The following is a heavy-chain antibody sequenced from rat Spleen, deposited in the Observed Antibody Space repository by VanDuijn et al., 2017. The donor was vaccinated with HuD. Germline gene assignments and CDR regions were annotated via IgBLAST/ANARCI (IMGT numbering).Heavy chain of an antibody. CDR2: ISYDGSST. Sequence: EVQLVESGGGLVQPGRSLKLSCAAAGFTFSNYGMAWVRQAPTKGLEWVATISYDGSSTYYRDSVKGRSTISRDNAKSTLYLQMDSLRSEDTATYYCARGGSAFDYWGQGVMVTVSS. CDR3: ARGGSAFDY. D-gene: IGHD1-11*01. CDR1: GFTFSNYG. J-gene: IGHJ2*01. V-gene: IGHV5-29*01.